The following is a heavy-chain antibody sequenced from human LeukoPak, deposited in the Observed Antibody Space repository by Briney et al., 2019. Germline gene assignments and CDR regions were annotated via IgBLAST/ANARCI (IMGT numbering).Heavy chain of an antibody. Sequence: PGGSLRLSCAASGFTFSSYWMSWVRQVPGKGLEWVANIKQDGSEKYYVDSVKGRFTISRDSAKNSLYLQMNSLRAEDTAVYYCARDAAVQQLGYYYYYMDVWGKGITVTVSS. J-gene: IGHJ6*03. D-gene: IGHD6-13*01. CDR1: GFTFSSYW. CDR2: IKQDGSEK. V-gene: IGHV3-7*01. CDR3: ARDAAVQQLGYYYYYMDV.